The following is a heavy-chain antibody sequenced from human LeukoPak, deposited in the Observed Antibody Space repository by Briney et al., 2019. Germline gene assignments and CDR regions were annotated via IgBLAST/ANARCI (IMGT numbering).Heavy chain of an antibody. Sequence: SETLSLTCTVSGGSITDYYWGWIRQPPRKGLEWIGYDYYSGSSNYNPSLKSRVTISVDTSKNQFSLKMSSVTAADTAVYYCARDLKLDGSSGYYAFDIWGQGTMVTVSS. CDR2: DYYSGSS. J-gene: IGHJ3*02. CDR1: GGSITDYY. D-gene: IGHD3-22*01. CDR3: ARDLKLDGSSGYYAFDI. V-gene: IGHV4-59*01.